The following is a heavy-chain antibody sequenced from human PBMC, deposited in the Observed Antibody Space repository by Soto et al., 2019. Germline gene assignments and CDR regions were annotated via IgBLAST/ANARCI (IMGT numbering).Heavy chain of an antibody. Sequence: QVQLAQSGAEVRKPGASVKVSCKASGYTFIAYYIHWVRHAPGQGLEWMGWINPNSGGTKYAPKFQGGVTMTRDTSITKAYMELSRLGSGDTAVYYCAREPATAKPEGVDFWGQGTLVTVSS. D-gene: IGHD1-1*01. CDR2: INPNSGGT. J-gene: IGHJ4*02. CDR1: GYTFIAYY. V-gene: IGHV1-2*02. CDR3: AREPATAKPEGVDF.